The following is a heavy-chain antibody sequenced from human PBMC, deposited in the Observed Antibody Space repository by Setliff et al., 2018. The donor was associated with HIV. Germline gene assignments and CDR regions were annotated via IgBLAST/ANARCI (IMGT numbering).Heavy chain of an antibody. CDR2: IYYSGST. Sequence: KTSETLSLTCTVSGGSISSGNYYWSWIRQHPGKGLEWIGYIYYSGSTNYNPSLKSRVTISVDTSKNQFSLRLSSVTAADTAVYYCARRGGYNDWYFDYWGQGALVTVSS. CDR1: GGSISSGNYY. D-gene: IGHD5-12*01. V-gene: IGHV4-61*01. J-gene: IGHJ4*02. CDR3: ARRGGYNDWYFDY.